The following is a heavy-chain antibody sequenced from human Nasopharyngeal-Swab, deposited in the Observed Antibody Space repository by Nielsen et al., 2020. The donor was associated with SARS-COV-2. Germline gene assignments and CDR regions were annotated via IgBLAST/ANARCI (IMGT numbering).Heavy chain of an antibody. CDR3: ARAQTRSGYSCYGFGGY. CDR1: GYTFTGYY. CDR2: INPNSGGK. V-gene: IGHV1-2*02. D-gene: IGHD5-12*01. J-gene: IGHJ4*02. Sequence: ASVKVSCKASGYTFTGYYMHWLRQAPAQGLEWMGWINPNSGGKNYAQKFQGRVTMTRHTSISTAYMELSRLRSDDTAVYYCARAQTRSGYSCYGFGGYWGQGTLVTVSS.